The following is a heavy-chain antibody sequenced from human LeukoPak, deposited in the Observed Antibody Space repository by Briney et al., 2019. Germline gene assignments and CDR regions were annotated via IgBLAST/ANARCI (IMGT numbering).Heavy chain of an antibody. V-gene: IGHV4-34*01. CDR1: GGSFSGYY. Sequence: SETLSLTCAVYGGSFSGYYWSWIRQPPGKGLEWIGEINHSGSTNYNPPLKSRVTISVDTSKNQFSLKLSSVTAADTAVYYCARGDEEDIVVVPAASPRFDPWGQGTLVTVSS. D-gene: IGHD2-2*01. CDR2: INHSGST. CDR3: ARGDEEDIVVVPAASPRFDP. J-gene: IGHJ5*02.